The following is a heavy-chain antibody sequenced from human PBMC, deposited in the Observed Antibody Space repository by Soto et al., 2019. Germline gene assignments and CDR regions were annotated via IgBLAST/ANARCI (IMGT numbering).Heavy chain of an antibody. V-gene: IGHV4-30-4*01. CDR3: VVFDKGFGY. CDR1: GGSISSGDYY. CDR2: IYYSGST. Sequence: PSETLSLTCTVSGGSISSGDYYWSWIRQPPGKGLEWIGYIYYSGSTYYNPSLKSRVTISVDTSKNQFSLKLSSVTAADTAVYYWVVFDKGFGYWGQGTLVTVPS. J-gene: IGHJ4*02. D-gene: IGHD2-15*01.